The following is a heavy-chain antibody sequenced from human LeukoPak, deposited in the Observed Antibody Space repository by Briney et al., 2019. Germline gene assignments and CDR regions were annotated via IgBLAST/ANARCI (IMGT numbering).Heavy chain of an antibody. D-gene: IGHD2-15*01. CDR3: ARHTGYDAFDI. CDR2: IYYSGST. J-gene: IGHJ3*02. Sequence: SETLSLTCTASGGSISSYYWSWIRQPPGKGLEWIGYIYYSGSTNYNPSLKSRVTISVDTSENQFSLKLSSVTAADTAVYYCARHTGYDAFDIWGQGTMVTVSS. CDR1: GGSISSYY. V-gene: IGHV4-59*08.